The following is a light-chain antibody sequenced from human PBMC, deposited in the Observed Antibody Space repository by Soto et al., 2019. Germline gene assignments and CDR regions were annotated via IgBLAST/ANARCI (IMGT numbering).Light chain of an antibody. CDR2: EDN. CDR3: QSSDGNNMV. J-gene: IGLJ2*01. CDR1: SGSIASGY. V-gene: IGLV6-57*02. Sequence: NFMLTQPHSLSESPGKTVTISCTGSSGSIASGYVQWYQQRPGSAPTTLIYEDNRRPAGVPDRFSGSIDSSSNSASLTISGLRPEDEADYYCQSSDGNNMVFGGGTKLTVL.